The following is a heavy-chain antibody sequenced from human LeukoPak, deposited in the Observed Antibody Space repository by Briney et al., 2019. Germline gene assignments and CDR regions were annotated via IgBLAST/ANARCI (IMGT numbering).Heavy chain of an antibody. CDR3: ATEDYYDSSGYGPALALDI. J-gene: IGHJ3*02. CDR1: GYTLTELS. CDR2: FDPEDGET. Sequence: ASVKVSCKVSGYTLTELSMHWVRQAPGKGLEWMGGFDPEDGETIYAQKFQGRVTMTEDTSTDTAYMELSSLRSEDTAVYYCATEDYYDSSGYGPALALDIWGQGTMVTVSS. V-gene: IGHV1-24*01. D-gene: IGHD3-22*01.